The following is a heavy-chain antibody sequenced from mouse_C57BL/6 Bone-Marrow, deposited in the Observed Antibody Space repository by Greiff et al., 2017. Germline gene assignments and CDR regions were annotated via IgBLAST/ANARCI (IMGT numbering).Heavy chain of an antibody. J-gene: IGHJ4*01. V-gene: IGHV1-64*01. CDR2: IHPNSGST. CDR1: GYTFTSYW. CDR3: ARSLIYYYGSSYVYAMDY. Sequence: VQLQQPGAELVKPGASVKLSCKASGYTFTSYWMHWVKQRPGQGLEWIGMIHPNSGSTNYNEKFKSKATLTVDKSSSTAYMQLSSLTSEDSAVYYCARSLIYYYGSSYVYAMDYWGQGTSVTVSS. D-gene: IGHD1-1*01.